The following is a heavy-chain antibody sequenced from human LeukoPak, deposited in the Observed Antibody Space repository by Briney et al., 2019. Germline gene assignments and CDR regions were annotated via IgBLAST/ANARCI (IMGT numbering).Heavy chain of an antibody. J-gene: IGHJ4*02. Sequence: ASVKVSCKASGYTFTSYDINWVRQAPGQGLEWMGWISAYNGNTNYAQKLQGRVTMTTDTSTSTAYMELRSLRSDDTAVYYCARDSGGYSYGEFDYWGQGTLVTVSS. D-gene: IGHD5-18*01. CDR3: ARDSGGYSYGEFDY. CDR2: ISAYNGNT. V-gene: IGHV1-18*01. CDR1: GYTFTSYD.